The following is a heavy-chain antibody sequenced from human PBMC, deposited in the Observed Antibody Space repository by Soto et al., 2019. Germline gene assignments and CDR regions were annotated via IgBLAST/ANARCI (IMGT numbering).Heavy chain of an antibody. Sequence: EVQLLESGGDLVQPGGSLRLSCAASGFAFSNYDVGWVRQAPGKGLEWVSTITGAGTTYSADSVRGRFTLSRDNSRNTLYLQMNSLRADDTAVYYCVSMSGTSPDYWGLGTLVTVSS. D-gene: IGHD3-3*02. J-gene: IGHJ4*02. CDR2: ITGAGTT. CDR1: GFAFSNYD. CDR3: VSMSGTSPDY. V-gene: IGHV3-23*01.